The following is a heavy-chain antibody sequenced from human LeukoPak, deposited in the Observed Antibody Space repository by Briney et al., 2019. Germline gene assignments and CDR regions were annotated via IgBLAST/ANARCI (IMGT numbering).Heavy chain of an antibody. CDR3: ARDATIGTYYDFWSGYNNWFDP. V-gene: IGHV3-48*01. J-gene: IGHJ5*02. CDR1: GFTFSSYS. CDR2: ISSSSSTI. Sequence: GGSLRLSCAASGFTFSSYSMNWVRQALGKGLEWVSYISSSSSTIYYADSVKGRFTISRDNAKNSLYLQMNSLRAEDTAVYYCARDATIGTYYDFWSGYNNWFDPWGQGTLVTVSS. D-gene: IGHD3-3*01.